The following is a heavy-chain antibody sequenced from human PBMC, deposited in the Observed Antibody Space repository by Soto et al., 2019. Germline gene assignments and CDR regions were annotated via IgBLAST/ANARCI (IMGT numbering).Heavy chain of an antibody. D-gene: IGHD3-10*01. CDR1: GFTFGTYA. J-gene: IGHJ6*02. CDR2: ISGGGDDT. V-gene: IGHV3-23*01. CDR3: TKGFGDYLDGVDV. Sequence: GGSLRLSCAASGFTFGTYAMSWVRQAPGKGLEWVSTISGGGDDTYYADPVRGRFTISRDNSKKTLYLQMNSLRAEDTTVYYCTKGFGDYLDGVDVWGQGTTLTVSS.